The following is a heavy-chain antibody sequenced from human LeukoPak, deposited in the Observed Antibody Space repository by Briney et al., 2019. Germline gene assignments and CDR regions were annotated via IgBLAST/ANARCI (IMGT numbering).Heavy chain of an antibody. CDR1: GGSISSYY. CDR3: ARLRHDYSRLPDY. V-gene: IGHV4-39*01. Sequence: SETLSLTCTVSGGSISSYYWSWIRQPPGKGLEWIGSIYYSGSTYYNPSLKSRVTISVDTSKNQFSLKLSSVTAADTAVYYCARLRHDYSRLPDYWGQGTLVTVSS. J-gene: IGHJ4*02. D-gene: IGHD4-11*01. CDR2: IYYSGST.